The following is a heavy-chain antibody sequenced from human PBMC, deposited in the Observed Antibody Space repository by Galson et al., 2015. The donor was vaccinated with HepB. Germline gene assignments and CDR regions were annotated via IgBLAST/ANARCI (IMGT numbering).Heavy chain of an antibody. CDR3: ARYSRPSRYYDYVWGSYRVNTDKNWFDP. D-gene: IGHD3-16*02. J-gene: IGHJ5*02. CDR1: GYTFTSYY. CDR2: INPSGGST. V-gene: IGHV1-46*01. Sequence: SVKVSCKASGYTFTSYYMHWVRQAPGQGLEWMGIINPSGGSTSYAQKFQGRVTMTRDTSTSTVYMELSSLRSEDTAVYYCARYSRPSRYYDYVWGSYRVNTDKNWFDPWGQGTLVTVSS.